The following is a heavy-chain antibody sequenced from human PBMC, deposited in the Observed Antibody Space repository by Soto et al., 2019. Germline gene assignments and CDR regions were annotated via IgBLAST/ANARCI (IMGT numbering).Heavy chain of an antibody. CDR1: GGSISSSNYY. D-gene: IGHD1-26*01. Sequence: QLQLQESGPGLVKPSETLSLTCTVSGGSISSSNYYWGWIRQPPGKGLEWIGSIYYSGSTYYNPSRKSRVTTSVDKXXXXXXXXXXXXXXPXXXXXXXXXXEVGGSXXYTFDPLGQGTLVTVSS. CDR2: IYYSGST. J-gene: IGHJ5*02. CDR3: XXXEVGGSXXYTFDP. V-gene: IGHV4-39*07.